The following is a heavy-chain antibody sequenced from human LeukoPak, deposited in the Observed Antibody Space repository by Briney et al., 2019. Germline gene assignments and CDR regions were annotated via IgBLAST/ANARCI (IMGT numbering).Heavy chain of an antibody. CDR3: ARVPLWFGTGYMDV. CDR2: IYYSGSI. CDR1: GGSISSNNHY. J-gene: IGHJ6*03. D-gene: IGHD2-21*01. Sequence: PSETLSLTCTVSGGSISSNNHYWGWIRQPAGKGLEWIGHIYYSGSIFLNPSLKSRVTISADTSKNQFSLKLSSVTAADAAFYYCARVPLWFGTGYMDVWGKGTTVIVSS. V-gene: IGHV4-39*07.